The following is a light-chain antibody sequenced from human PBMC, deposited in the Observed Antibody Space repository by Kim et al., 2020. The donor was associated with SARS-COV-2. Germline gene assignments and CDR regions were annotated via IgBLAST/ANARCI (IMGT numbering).Light chain of an antibody. V-gene: IGKV1-5*03. CDR1: ESVSTW. CDR3: QQYNTYPRT. CDR2: KAS. J-gene: IGKJ1*01. Sequence: ASVGDRVTITCRASESVSTWLAWYQQKPGKAPNLLIYKASSSESGVPSRFSGSGSGTEFPLTISSLQPDDFATYYCQQYNTYPRTFGQGTKVDIK.